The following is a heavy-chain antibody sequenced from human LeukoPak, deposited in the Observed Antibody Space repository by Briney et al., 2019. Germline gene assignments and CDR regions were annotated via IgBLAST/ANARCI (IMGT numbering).Heavy chain of an antibody. J-gene: IGHJ4*02. CDR1: GFTFSSYW. CDR2: IKQDGSEK. Sequence: GGSLRLSCAASGFTFSSYWMSWVRQAPGKGLEWVANIKQDGSEKYYVDSVKGRFTISRDNAKNSLYLQMNSLRAEDTAVYYCARDYRYCSSISCYTGHFDYWGQGTLVTVSS. D-gene: IGHD2-2*01. CDR3: ARDYRYCSSISCYTGHFDY. V-gene: IGHV3-7*01.